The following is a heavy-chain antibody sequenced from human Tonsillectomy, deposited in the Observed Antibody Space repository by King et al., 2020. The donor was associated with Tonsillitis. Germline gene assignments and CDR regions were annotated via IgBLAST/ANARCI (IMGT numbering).Heavy chain of an antibody. D-gene: IGHD2/OR15-2a*01. CDR3: ARLAVIADSLCCFDY. J-gene: IGHJ4*02. CDR2: IYPDDSDT. CDR1: GYSFTKFW. V-gene: IGHV5-51*01. Sequence: QLVQSGAEVKKPGESLKISCKGSGYSFTKFWIGWVRQMPGRGLEWMGIIYPDDSDTRYSPSLQGQVTMSADKSISTAYLQWSSLKASDTALYYCARLAVIADSLCCFDYWGQGTLVTVSS.